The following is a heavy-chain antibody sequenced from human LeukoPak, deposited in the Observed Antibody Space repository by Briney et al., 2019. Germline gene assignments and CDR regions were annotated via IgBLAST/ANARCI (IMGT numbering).Heavy chain of an antibody. J-gene: IGHJ4*02. CDR1: GYTFTTYD. CDR2: MNPNSGNT. V-gene: IGHV1-8*01. D-gene: IGHD2-21*01. CDR3: AGVAGNCGGDCYRLVY. Sequence: ASVKVSCKASGYTFTTYDINWVRRATGQGLEWMAWMNPNSGNTGYAQKFQGRVTMTRNTSISTAYMELSSLRSEDTAVYYCAGVAGNCGGDCYRLVYWGQGTLVTVAS.